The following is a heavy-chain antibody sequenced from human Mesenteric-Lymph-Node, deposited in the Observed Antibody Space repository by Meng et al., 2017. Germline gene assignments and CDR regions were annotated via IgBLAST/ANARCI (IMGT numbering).Heavy chain of an antibody. V-gene: IGHV3-74*01. CDR1: GFPFSSYW. Sequence: GESLKISCAASGFPFSSYWIHWVRQAPGKGLVWVSRLNSDGGSTTYADSVKGRFTISRDNAKNTVYLQMNSLRAEDTAVYYCATWFGESNCWGQGTRVTVSS. D-gene: IGHD3-10*01. CDR2: LNSDGGST. J-gene: IGHJ4*02. CDR3: ATWFGESNC.